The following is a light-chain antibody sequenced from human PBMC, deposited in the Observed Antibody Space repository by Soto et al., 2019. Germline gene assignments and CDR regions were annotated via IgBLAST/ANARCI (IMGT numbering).Light chain of an antibody. Sequence: EIGLTQSPRTLSLSPGERATLSCMASPCASTSYLVWYQQKSGQAPRHLIYDASSRATGIPYRFSGSGSGKYFTLTISRLEPEDFALYYCQQYSSSPLLTCGGGIKMEIK. V-gene: IGKV3-20*01. CDR3: QQYSSSPLLT. CDR2: DAS. CDR1: PCASTSY. J-gene: IGKJ4*01.